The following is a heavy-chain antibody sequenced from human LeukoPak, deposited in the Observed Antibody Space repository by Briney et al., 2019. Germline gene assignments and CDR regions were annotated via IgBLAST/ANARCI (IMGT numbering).Heavy chain of an antibody. D-gene: IGHD4-17*01. V-gene: IGHV3-30*02. CDR2: IRYDGSNK. CDR1: GFTFSSYG. CDR3: AKGPYGDYADAFDY. Sequence: GGSLRLSCAASGFTFSSYGMHWVRQAPGKGLEWVAFIRYDGSNKYYADYVKGRFTISRDNSKNTLYLQMNSLRAEDTAVYYCAKGPYGDYADAFDYWGQGTLVTVSS. J-gene: IGHJ4*02.